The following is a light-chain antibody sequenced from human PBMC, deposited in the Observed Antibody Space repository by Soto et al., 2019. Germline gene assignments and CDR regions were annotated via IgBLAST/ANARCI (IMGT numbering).Light chain of an antibody. CDR2: GAS. J-gene: IGKJ1*01. V-gene: IGKV3-20*01. Sequence: EIVLTQSPGTLSLSPGDRATLSCRASQSVSSNFWAWSQQKPGQAPRLLIYGASIRATGIPDRFSGSGSGTDFTLTIRRLEPEDFAMYFCHQYGSSPRTFGQGTKVEIK. CDR1: QSVSSNF. CDR3: HQYGSSPRT.